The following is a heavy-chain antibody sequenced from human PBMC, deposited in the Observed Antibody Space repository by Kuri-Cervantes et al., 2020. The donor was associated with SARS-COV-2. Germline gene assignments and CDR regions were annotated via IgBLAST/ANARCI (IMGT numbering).Heavy chain of an antibody. J-gene: IGHJ4*02. CDR3: ATLPYCTDGTCYRGVDY. Sequence: GGSLRLSCKASGYTFSYNWIGWVRQMPGKGLEWMGIIYPGDSDTRYSPSFQGQVTISADESISTTYLQWSSLKASDTAIYYCATLPYCTDGTCYRGVDYWGQGTQVTVSS. V-gene: IGHV5-51*01. CDR1: GYTFSYNW. CDR2: IYPGDSDT. D-gene: IGHD2-8*01.